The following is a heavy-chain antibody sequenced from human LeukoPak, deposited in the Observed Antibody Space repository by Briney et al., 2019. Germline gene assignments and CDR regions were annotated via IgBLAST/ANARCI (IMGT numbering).Heavy chain of an antibody. CDR1: GFTFSSYA. CDR2: ISSSGSTI. Sequence: PGGSLRLSCAASGFTFSSYAMSWVRQAPGKGLEWVSYISSSGSTIYYADSVKGRFTISRDNAKNSLYLQMNSLRAEDTAVYYCARDWEEGNAFDIWGQGTMVTVSS. J-gene: IGHJ3*02. D-gene: IGHD1-26*01. CDR3: ARDWEEGNAFDI. V-gene: IGHV3-48*04.